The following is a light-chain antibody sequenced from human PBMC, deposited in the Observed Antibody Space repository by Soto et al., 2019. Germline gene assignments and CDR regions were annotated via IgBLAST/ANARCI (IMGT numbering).Light chain of an antibody. CDR2: GAS. CDR3: QQYNNWPRT. Sequence: EIVMTQSPATLSVSPGERATLSCRASQSVSSNLAWYQQKPGQAPSLLIYGASTRATGIPARFSGSASGTDLTIQISRMQSEAVAVYYCQQYNNWPRTXGQGTKVDIK. V-gene: IGKV3-15*01. J-gene: IGKJ1*01. CDR1: QSVSSN.